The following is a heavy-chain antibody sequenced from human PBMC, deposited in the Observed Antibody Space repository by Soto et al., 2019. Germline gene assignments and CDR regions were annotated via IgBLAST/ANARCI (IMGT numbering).Heavy chain of an antibody. D-gene: IGHD3-10*01. V-gene: IGHV4-28*03. CDR1: GYSISSSNW. Sequence: SETLSLTCAVSGYSISSSNWWGWIRQPPGKGLEWIGYIYYSGTTYYNPSLKSRVTMSVDTSKNQFSLKLSSVTAADTAKYYCARASGPPGYYFDFWGQGALVTVSS. CDR2: IYYSGTT. CDR3: ARASGPPGYYFDF. J-gene: IGHJ4*02.